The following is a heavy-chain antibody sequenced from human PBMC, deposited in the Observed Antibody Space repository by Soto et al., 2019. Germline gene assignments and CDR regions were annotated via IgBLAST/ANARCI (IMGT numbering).Heavy chain of an antibody. D-gene: IGHD3-22*01. Sequence: SETLSLTCSVSSGSISTNSYLWGWIRQPPGKGLEWIGAILYSGDTYYSEFLKSRVTMSVDTAKNQFSLKLNSVTAADTAVYYCARQGRNTKIVILRHYATDFWGQGTAVTVSS. CDR3: ARQGRNTKIVILRHYATDF. J-gene: IGHJ6*02. V-gene: IGHV4-39*01. CDR1: SGSISTNSYL. CDR2: ILYSGDT.